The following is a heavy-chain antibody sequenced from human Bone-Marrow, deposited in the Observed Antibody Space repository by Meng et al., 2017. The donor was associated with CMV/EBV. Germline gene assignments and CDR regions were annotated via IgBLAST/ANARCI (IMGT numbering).Heavy chain of an antibody. D-gene: IGHD6-19*01. CDR1: GGSNSSGEYY. CDR3: ARIAVAFDY. V-gene: IGHV4-30-4*08. Sequence: QVELKESGPALVRHPQTMSLTCTVSGGSNSSGEYYWSWIRQPPGKGLEWIGYIYYSGSTYYNPSLKSRVTISVDTSKNQFSLKLSSVTAADTAVYYCARIAVAFDYWGQGTLVTVSS. CDR2: IYYSGST. J-gene: IGHJ4*02.